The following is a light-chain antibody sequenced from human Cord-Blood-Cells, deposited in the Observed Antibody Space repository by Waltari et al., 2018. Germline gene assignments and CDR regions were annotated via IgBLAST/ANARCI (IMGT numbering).Light chain of an antibody. CDR1: SSDVGCYNY. J-gene: IGLJ2*01. V-gene: IGLV2-14*01. CDR2: DVI. Sequence: QSALPQPASVSGSPGQSITISCTGTSSDVGCYNYVSWYQQHQGKAPKLMIYDVIKRPSGVSNRFSGSKSGNTASLTISGLQAEDEADYYCSSYTSSSTLVFGGGTKLTVL. CDR3: SSYTSSSTLV.